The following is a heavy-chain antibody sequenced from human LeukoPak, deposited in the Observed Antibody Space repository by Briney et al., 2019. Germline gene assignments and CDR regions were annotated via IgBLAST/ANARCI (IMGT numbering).Heavy chain of an antibody. D-gene: IGHD2-2*01. V-gene: IGHV1-18*01. CDR3: VWDIVVVPANSNNDY. Sequence: GASVKVSCKASGGTFSSYAISWVRQAPGQGLEWMGWISAYNGNTNYAQKLQGRVTMTTDTSTSTAYMELRSLRSDDTAVYYCVWDIVVVPANSNNDYWGQGTLVTVSS. CDR1: GGTFSSYA. J-gene: IGHJ4*02. CDR2: ISAYNGNT.